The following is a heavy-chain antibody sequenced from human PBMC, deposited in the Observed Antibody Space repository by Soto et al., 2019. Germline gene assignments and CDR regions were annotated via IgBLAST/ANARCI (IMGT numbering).Heavy chain of an antibody. CDR1: GYKFSSYW. D-gene: IGHD3-22*01. CDR2: IYPAASDA. CDR3: VRPYYSSSWFPFDR. V-gene: IGHV5-51*01. J-gene: IGHJ5*02. Sequence: GESLKISCKASGYKFSSYWIAWLRQVPGKGLEWMGVIYPAASDARYSPSFQGQVTISVDNSISTAYLQWSSLRGEDTALYYCVRPYYSSSWFPFDRWGQGTLVTVSS.